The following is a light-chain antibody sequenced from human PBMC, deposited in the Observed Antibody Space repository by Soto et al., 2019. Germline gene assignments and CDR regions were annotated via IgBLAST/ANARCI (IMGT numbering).Light chain of an antibody. CDR2: EVT. CDR3: SSYTSSDTYV. J-gene: IGLJ1*01. CDR1: SSDVGSYNR. Sequence: QSVLTQPPSVSGSPGQSVTISCTGTSSDVGSYNRVSWYQQPPGTAPKLMIYEVTNRPSGVPDRFSGSKSGNTASLTISGLQFEDEADYYCSSYTSSDTYVFGTGTKVTVL. V-gene: IGLV2-18*02.